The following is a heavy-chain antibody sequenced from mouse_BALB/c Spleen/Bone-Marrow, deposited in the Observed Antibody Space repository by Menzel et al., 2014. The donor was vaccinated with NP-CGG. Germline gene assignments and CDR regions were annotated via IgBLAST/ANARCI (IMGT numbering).Heavy chain of an antibody. CDR2: IDPENGDT. J-gene: IGHJ4*01. CDR1: GFNIKDFY. D-gene: IGHD2-12*01. Sequence: EVQLQESGAELVRPGASVKLSCTASGFNIKDFYMHWVKQRPEQGLEWIGWIDPENGDTEYAPKFQGKATMTADTSSNTAYLLHSSLTSEDTAVYYCNGCYSHSYALDYWGQGTSVTVSS. V-gene: IGHV14-4*02. CDR3: NGCYSHSYALDY.